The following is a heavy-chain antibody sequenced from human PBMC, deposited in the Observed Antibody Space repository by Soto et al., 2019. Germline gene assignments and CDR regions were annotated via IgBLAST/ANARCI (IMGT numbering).Heavy chain of an antibody. D-gene: IGHD5-18*01. J-gene: IGHJ6*02. V-gene: IGHV3-53*01. CDR3: AREVESYGLGVDV. Sequence: PGGSLRLSCAASGFTVSSNFMSWVRQAPGKGLEWVSVIYSSGGTYYADSVKGRFTISRDNSKNTLYLQMNSLRAEDTAVYYCAREVESYGLGVDVWGQGTTVTVSS. CDR2: IYSSGGT. CDR1: GFTVSSNF.